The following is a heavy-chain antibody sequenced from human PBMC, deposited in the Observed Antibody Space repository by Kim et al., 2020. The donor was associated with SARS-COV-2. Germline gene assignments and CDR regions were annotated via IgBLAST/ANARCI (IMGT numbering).Heavy chain of an antibody. D-gene: IGHD6-13*01. V-gene: IGHV4-4*07. CDR3: ARDKVWLGSSWIPLDV. J-gene: IGHJ6*02. Sequence: SETLSLTCTVSGGSINSYYWSWIRQPAGKGLEWIGRIYTSGSTNYNPSLKSRVTMSVDTSKNQFSLKLSSVTAADTAVYYCARDKVWLGSSWIPLDVWGQGTTVTVSS. CDR2: IYTSGST. CDR1: GGSINSYY.